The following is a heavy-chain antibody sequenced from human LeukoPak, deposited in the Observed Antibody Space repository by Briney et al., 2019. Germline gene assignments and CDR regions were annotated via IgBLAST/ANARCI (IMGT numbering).Heavy chain of an antibody. J-gene: IGHJ4*02. CDR2: INPNSGGT. D-gene: IGHD3-22*01. CDR1: GYTFTGYY. CDR3: ARSDSSGFKNDY. V-gene: IGHV1-2*02. Sequence: GASVKVSCKASGYTFTGYYMHWVRQAPGHGLEWMGWINPNSGGTNYAQKFQGRVTMTRDTSISTAYMELGRLRSDDTAVYYCARSDSSGFKNDYWGQGTLVTVSS.